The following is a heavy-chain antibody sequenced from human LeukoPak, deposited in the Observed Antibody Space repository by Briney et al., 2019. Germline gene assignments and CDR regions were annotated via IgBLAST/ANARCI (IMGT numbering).Heavy chain of an antibody. CDR3: ALEMATIGFDY. V-gene: IGHV3-72*01. CDR1: GFTFSDHY. J-gene: IGHJ4*02. CDR2: IRDKANSYTT. Sequence: GGSLRLSCAASGFTFSDHYMDWVRQAPGKGLEWVGRIRDKANSYTTEYAASVKGRFTISRGDSKNSLYLQMNSLRTEDTAVYYCALEMATIGFDYWGQGTLVTVSS. D-gene: IGHD5-24*01.